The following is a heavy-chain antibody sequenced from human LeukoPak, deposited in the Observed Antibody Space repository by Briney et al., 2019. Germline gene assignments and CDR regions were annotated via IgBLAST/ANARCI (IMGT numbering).Heavy chain of an antibody. J-gene: IGHJ2*01. CDR3: ARDDGPYWYFDL. V-gene: IGHV3-21*01. D-gene: IGHD4-17*01. CDR1: GFTFDDYG. CDR2: ISSSSSYI. Sequence: PGGSLRLSCAASGFTFDDYGMSWVRQAPGKGLEWVSSISSSSSYIYYADSVKGRFTISRDNAKNSLYLQMNSLRAEDTAVYYCARDDGPYWYFDLWGRGTLVTVSS.